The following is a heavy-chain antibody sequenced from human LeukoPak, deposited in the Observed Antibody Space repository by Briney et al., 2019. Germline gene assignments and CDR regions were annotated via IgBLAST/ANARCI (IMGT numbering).Heavy chain of an antibody. Sequence: SGGSPRLSCAASGFTFSSYEMNWVRQAPGKGLEWVSYISSSGSTIYYADSVKGRFTISRDNAKNSLYLQMNSLRAEDTALYYCARDGPKIAVAGFDYWGQGTLVTVSS. J-gene: IGHJ4*02. CDR3: ARDGPKIAVAGFDY. CDR2: ISSSGSTI. D-gene: IGHD6-19*01. CDR1: GFTFSSYE. V-gene: IGHV3-48*03.